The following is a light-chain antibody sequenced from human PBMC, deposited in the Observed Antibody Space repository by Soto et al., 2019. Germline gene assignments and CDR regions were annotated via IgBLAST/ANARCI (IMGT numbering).Light chain of an antibody. V-gene: IGKV1-27*01. CDR2: AAS. J-gene: IGKJ4*01. Sequence: DIQMTQSPSSLSASVGDRVTITCRASQGLSNFLAWYQQKPGKVPKLLIYAASTLQSGVPSRFSGSGSGTDFTLTISSLQPVDVATYYCQRYDSAPLTFGGGTKVHI. CDR3: QRYDSAPLT. CDR1: QGLSNF.